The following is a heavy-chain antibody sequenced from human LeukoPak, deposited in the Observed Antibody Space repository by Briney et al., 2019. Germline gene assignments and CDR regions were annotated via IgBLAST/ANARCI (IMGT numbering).Heavy chain of an antibody. Sequence: SETLSLTCTVSGGSISSYYWSWIRQPPGKGLEWIGYIYYSGSTNYNPSLKSRVTISVDTSKNQFSLKLSSVTAADTAVYYCARDPSSSGWYYFDYWGQGTLVTVSS. CDR1: GGSISSYY. V-gene: IGHV4-59*01. CDR2: IYYSGST. CDR3: ARDPSSSGWYYFDY. D-gene: IGHD6-19*01. J-gene: IGHJ4*02.